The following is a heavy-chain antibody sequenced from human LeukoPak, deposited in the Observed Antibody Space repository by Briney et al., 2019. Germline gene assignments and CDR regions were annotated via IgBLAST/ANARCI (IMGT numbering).Heavy chain of an antibody. CDR2: ISWHGRST. CDR3: AREGFLDY. CDR1: GFIFADFG. Sequence: PGGSLRLSCEASGFIFADFGMNWVRQVPGKGLEWVSGISWHGRSTGYADSVKGRFTISRDNAENSLYLQMNSLRAEDTAVYYCAREGFLDYWGQGTLVTVSS. D-gene: IGHD2/OR15-2a*01. J-gene: IGHJ4*02. V-gene: IGHV3-20*04.